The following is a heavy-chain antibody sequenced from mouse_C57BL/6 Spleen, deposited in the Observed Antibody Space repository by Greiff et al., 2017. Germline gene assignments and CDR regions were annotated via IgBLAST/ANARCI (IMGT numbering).Heavy chain of an antibody. D-gene: IGHD2-4*01. Sequence: VQLQQSGAELVKPGASVKLSCTASGFNIKDYYMHWVKQRTEQGLEWIGRIDPEDGETKYAPKFKGKATITADTSSNTAYLQLSSLTSDDTAVYYCASHICSDYDGFAYWGQGTLVTVSA. V-gene: IGHV14-2*01. CDR1: GFNIKDYY. CDR3: ASHICSDYDGFAY. J-gene: IGHJ3*01. CDR2: IDPEDGET.